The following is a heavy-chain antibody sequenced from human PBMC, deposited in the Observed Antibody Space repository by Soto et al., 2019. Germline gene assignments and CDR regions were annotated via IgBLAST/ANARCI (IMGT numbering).Heavy chain of an antibody. D-gene: IGHD1-26*01. CDR1: GYTFTSYA. CDR3: ARADGAGFVVP. J-gene: IGHJ5*02. V-gene: IGHV1-3*05. CDR2: INAGNGNT. Sequence: QVQLVQSGAEEKKPGASVKVSCKASGYTFTSYAMHWVRQAPGQRLEWMGWINAGNGNTKYSQKFQGRVTITRDTSASTAYMELSSLRSEDTAVYYRARADGAGFVVPWGQGTLVTVSS.